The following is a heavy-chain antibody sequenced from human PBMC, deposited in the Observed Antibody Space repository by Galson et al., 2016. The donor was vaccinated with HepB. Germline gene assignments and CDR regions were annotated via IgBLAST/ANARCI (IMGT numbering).Heavy chain of an antibody. CDR1: GFSLSTSGMC. Sequence: PALVKPTQTLTLTCTFSGFSLSTSGMCVSWIRRPPGKALEWLALIDWDDDKFYSTSLKTRLTVSKDTSKNQVVLTMTNVDPVDTATYYCARISGWNSRGRDFDYWGQGTLVTVAS. CDR2: IDWDDDK. J-gene: IGHJ4*02. CDR3: ARISGWNSRGRDFDY. D-gene: IGHD6-19*01. V-gene: IGHV2-70*13.